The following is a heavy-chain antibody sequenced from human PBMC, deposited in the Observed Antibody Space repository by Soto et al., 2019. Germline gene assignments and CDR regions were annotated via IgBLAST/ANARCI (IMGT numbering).Heavy chain of an antibody. Sequence: GESLKISCKGSGYSFTSYWISWVRQMPGKGLEWMGRIDPSDSYTNYSPSFQGHVTISADKSISTAYLQWSSLKASDTAMYYCARHPGPGYSSGRYPIVVVIAALGIWGQGTMVTVSS. J-gene: IGHJ3*02. CDR3: ARHPGPGYSSGRYPIVVVIAALGI. CDR1: GYSFTSYW. CDR2: IDPSDSYT. D-gene: IGHD6-19*01. V-gene: IGHV5-10-1*01.